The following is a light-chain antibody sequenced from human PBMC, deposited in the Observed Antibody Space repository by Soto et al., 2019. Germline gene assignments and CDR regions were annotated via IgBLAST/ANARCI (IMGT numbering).Light chain of an antibody. CDR1: SSDVGGYNY. Sequence: QSALTQPPSASGSPGQSVTISCTGTSSDVGGYNYVSWYQQHPGKAPKLMIYEVSKRPSGVPDRFSGSKSGNTASLTVSGLKAEDEADYYCSSYAGSKGWVFGGGTMLTVL. V-gene: IGLV2-8*01. J-gene: IGLJ3*02. CDR2: EVS. CDR3: SSYAGSKGWV.